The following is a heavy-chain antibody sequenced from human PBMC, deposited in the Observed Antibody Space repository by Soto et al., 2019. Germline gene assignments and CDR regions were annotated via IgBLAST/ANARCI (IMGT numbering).Heavy chain of an antibody. CDR1: GFTFSSHA. CDR2: ISFDGTKI. D-gene: IGHD3-3*02. Sequence: GGSLRLSCTASGFTFSSHAMSWVCQAPGKGLEWLTLISFDGTKIYYGDSVKGRFTISRDNSRNTLYLQMNSLRADDTAIYYCARSLFLASTDTEPFDYWGQGALVTVSS. CDR3: ARSLFLASTDTEPFDY. V-gene: IGHV3-30*07. J-gene: IGHJ4*02.